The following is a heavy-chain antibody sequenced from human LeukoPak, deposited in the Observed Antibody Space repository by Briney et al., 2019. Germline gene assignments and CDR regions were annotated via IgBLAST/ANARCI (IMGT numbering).Heavy chain of an antibody. D-gene: IGHD7-27*01. CDR2: INHSGIT. CDR3: ASFRWGIGFEY. Sequence: SETLSLTCAVYGGSFSDYYWSCIRQPPGKGLEWIGEINHSGITKYNPSLKSRVTISVDTSRNQFSLKLNSVTAADTAVYYCASFRWGIGFEYWGQGTLVTVSS. J-gene: IGHJ4*02. V-gene: IGHV4-34*01. CDR1: GGSFSDYY.